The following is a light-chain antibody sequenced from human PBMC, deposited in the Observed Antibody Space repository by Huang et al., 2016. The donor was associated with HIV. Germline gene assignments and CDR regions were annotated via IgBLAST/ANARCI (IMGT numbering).Light chain of an antibody. CDR2: GAS. J-gene: IGKJ2*01. Sequence: DIQMTQSPSSLSASGGDRVTISCRASQSFNNYLNWYQQKPVTAPKLLIYGASNLQSGVPSRFSGSGSGTDFTLTISSLQPEDFATYYCQQSYSIPPTFGQGTKLEIK. V-gene: IGKV1-39*01. CDR3: QQSYSIPPT. CDR1: QSFNNY.